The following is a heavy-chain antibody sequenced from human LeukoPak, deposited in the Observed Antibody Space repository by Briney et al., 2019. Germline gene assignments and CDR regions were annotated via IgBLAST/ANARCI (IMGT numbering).Heavy chain of an antibody. CDR3: ASARRIDSSGYYNWFDP. CDR1: GGTFSSYA. Sequence: ASVKVSCKASGGTFSSYAISWVRQAPGQGLEWMGGIIPIFGTANYAQKFQGRVTITTDESTSTAYMELSSPRSEDTAVYYCASARRIDSSGYYNWFDPWGQGTLVTVSS. J-gene: IGHJ5*02. CDR2: IIPIFGTA. V-gene: IGHV1-69*05. D-gene: IGHD3-22*01.